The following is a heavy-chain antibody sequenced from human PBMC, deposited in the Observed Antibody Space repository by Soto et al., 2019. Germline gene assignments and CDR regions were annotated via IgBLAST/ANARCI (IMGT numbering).Heavy chain of an antibody. CDR2: ISCDGGST. V-gene: IGHV3-43*01. CDR3: AKQTGYCSGGSCWGCMDV. D-gene: IGHD2-15*01. CDR1: GFTFDDYP. J-gene: IGHJ6*02. Sequence: GSLRLSCAASGFTFDDYPLHCVRQAPGKGLEWFSLISCDGGSTYYADSVKGRFTISRDNSKNSLYLQMNSLRAEDTAVYYCAKQTGYCSGGSCWGCMDVWGQGTTVTVSS.